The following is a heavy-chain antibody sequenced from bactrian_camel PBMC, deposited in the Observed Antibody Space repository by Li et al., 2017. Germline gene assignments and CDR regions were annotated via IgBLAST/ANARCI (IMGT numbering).Heavy chain of an antibody. CDR3: AASWDVTANAALSRMVSPEFGY. CDR1: GLTSSHYC. J-gene: IGHJ6*01. D-gene: IGHD7*01. CDR2: IDFRGRM. Sequence: DVQLVESGGGSVQTGGSLRLSCTASGLTSSHYCMAWFRQLPGKEREGLATIDFRGRMAYAESVKGRFTITKDNTNNILYLQMNDLTPEDSGTYRCAASWDVTANAALSRMVSPEFGYWGEGTQVTVS. V-gene: IGHV3S67*01.